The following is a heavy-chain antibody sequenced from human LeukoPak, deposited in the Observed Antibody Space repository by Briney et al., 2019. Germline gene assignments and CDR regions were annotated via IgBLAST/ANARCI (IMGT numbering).Heavy chain of an antibody. CDR2: ISSSGSST. CDR3: AKDGPASWGYLDY. V-gene: IGHV3-23*01. D-gene: IGHD3-16*01. Sequence: GGSLRLSCAASGFTFRSYAMNWVRQAPGKGLEWVSTISSSGSSTYYADSVKGRFTISRDNSKNTVYLLMNSLRAEDTAEYYCAKDGPASWGYLDYWGQGTLVTVSS. CDR1: GFTFRSYA. J-gene: IGHJ4*02.